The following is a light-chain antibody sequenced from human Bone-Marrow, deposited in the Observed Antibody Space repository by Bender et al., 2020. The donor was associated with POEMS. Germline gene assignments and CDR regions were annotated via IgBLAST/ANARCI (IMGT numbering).Light chain of an antibody. J-gene: IGLJ2*01. CDR1: SNDVGAYNY. CDR2: EVS. CDR3: SSYTSTNTLV. V-gene: IGLV2-8*01. Sequence: QSALTQPPSASGSPGQSVTISCTGTSNDVGAYNYVSWYQQHPGKAPKLLIYEVSNWPSGVPDRFSGSKSGNTASLTVSGLQAEDEAIYYCSSYTSTNTLVFGGGTKLTVL.